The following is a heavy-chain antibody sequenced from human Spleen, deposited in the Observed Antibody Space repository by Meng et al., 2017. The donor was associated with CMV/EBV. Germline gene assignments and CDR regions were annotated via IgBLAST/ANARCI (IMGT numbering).Heavy chain of an antibody. CDR3: ARGRGGLEDY. CDR2: INHSGST. J-gene: IGHJ4*02. D-gene: IGHD3-16*01. V-gene: IGHV4-34*01. Sequence: SETLSLTCAVYGGSFSGYYWSWIRQPPGKGLEWIGEINHSGSTNYNPSLKSRVTISVDTSKNQFSLKLSSVTAADTAVYYCARGRGGLEDYWGQGTLVTVS. CDR1: GGSFSGYY.